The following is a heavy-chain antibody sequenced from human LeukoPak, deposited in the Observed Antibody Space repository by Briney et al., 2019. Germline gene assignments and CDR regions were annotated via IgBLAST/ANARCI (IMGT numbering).Heavy chain of an antibody. J-gene: IGHJ1*01. Sequence: ASVKVSCKASGYTFTSYYMHWVRQAPAQGLEWMGIINPNSGGTSYAQKFQGRVTMTRATSNSTDYMELHSLSSEDAAMYDCACLSVGAQPFWGQGQVVTVSS. CDR3: ACLSVGAQPF. CDR2: INPNSGGT. V-gene: IGHV1-46*01. CDR1: GYTFTSYY. D-gene: IGHD1-26*01.